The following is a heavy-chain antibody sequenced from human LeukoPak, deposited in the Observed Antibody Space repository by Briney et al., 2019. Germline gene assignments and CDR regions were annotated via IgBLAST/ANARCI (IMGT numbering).Heavy chain of an antibody. CDR1: GFTFSSYS. CDR2: IKQDGSEK. D-gene: IGHD2-2*01. J-gene: IGHJ4*02. Sequence: GGSLRLSCAASGFTFSSYSMNWVRQAPGKGLEWVANIKQDGSEKYYVDSVKGRFTISRDNAKNSLYLQMNSLRAEDTAVYYCARGGRTWFDYWGQGTLVTVSS. V-gene: IGHV3-7*03. CDR3: ARGGRTWFDY.